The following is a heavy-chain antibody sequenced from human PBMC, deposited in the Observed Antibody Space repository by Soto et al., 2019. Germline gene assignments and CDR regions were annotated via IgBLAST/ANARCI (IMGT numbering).Heavy chain of an antibody. D-gene: IGHD6-6*01. CDR2: INAGNGNT. CDR1: GYTFTSYA. J-gene: IGHJ5*02. CDR3: ARDSSSSWVWFDP. V-gene: IGHV1-3*01. Sequence: EASVKVSCKASGYTFTSYAMHWVRQAPGQRLEWMGWINAGNGNTKYSQKFQGRVTITRDTSASTAYMELSSLRSEDTAVYYCARDSSSSWVWFDPWGQGTLVTVSS.